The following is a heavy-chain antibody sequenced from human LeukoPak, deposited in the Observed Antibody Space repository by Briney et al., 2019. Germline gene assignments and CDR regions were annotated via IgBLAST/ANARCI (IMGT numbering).Heavy chain of an antibody. CDR1: GYSISSDDY. CDR3: ARDPGAAADYFDY. Sequence: SETLSLTCVVSGYSISSDDYWGWIRQPPGKGLEWVGTIYHSGSAYYNPSLKSRVTMSVDTSKNQFSLKLSSVTAADTAVYYCARDPGAAADYFDYWGQGTLVTVSS. V-gene: IGHV4-38-2*02. J-gene: IGHJ4*02. CDR2: IYHSGSA. D-gene: IGHD6-13*01.